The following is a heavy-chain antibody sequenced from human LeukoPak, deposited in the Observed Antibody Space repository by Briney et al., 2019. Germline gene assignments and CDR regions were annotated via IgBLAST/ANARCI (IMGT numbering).Heavy chain of an antibody. D-gene: IGHD3-3*01. J-gene: IGHJ4*02. Sequence: ASVTVSCKASGYTFTSYGISWVRQPPGQGLEWMGWISAYNGNTNYAQKLQGRVTMTTDTSTSIAYMELRSLRSDDTAVYYCARVLVGSRYYDFWSGYYHFDYWGQGTLVTVSS. CDR1: GYTFTSYG. CDR2: ISAYNGNT. CDR3: ARVLVGSRYYDFWSGYYHFDY. V-gene: IGHV1-18*01.